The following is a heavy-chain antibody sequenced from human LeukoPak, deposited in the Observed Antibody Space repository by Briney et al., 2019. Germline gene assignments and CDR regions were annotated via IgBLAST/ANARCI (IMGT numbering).Heavy chain of an antibody. J-gene: IGHJ4*02. CDR3: ARAELTGYLYYFDY. CDR1: GFTFSSYA. D-gene: IGHD3-9*01. V-gene: IGHV3-30*04. Sequence: HPGRSLRLSCAASGFTFSSYAMHWVCQAPGKGLEWVAVISYDGSNKYYADSVKGRFTISRDNSKNTLYLQMNSLRAEDTAVYYCARAELTGYLYYFDYWGQGTLVTVSS. CDR2: ISYDGSNK.